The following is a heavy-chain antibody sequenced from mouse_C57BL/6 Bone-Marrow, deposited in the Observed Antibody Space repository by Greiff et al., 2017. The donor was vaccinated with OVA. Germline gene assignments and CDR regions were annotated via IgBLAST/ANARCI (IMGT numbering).Heavy chain of an antibody. J-gene: IGHJ2*01. Sequence: QVQLQQPGAELVMPGASVKLSCKASGYTFTSYWMHWVKQRPGQGLEWIGVINPNYGTTSYNQKFKGKATLTVDQSSSTAYMQLNSLTSEDSAVYYCAVRNYWGQGTTLTVSS. CDR3: AVRNY. CDR1: GYTFTSYW. V-gene: IGHV1-69*01. CDR2: INPNYGTT.